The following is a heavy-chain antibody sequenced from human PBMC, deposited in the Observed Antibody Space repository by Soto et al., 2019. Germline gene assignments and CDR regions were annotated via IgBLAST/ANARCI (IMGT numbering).Heavy chain of an antibody. CDR2: MNPNSGNT. V-gene: IGHV1-8*01. Sequence: QVQLVQSGAEVKKPGASVKVSCKASGYTFTSYDINWVRQATGQGLEWMGWMNPNSGNTGYAQKFQGRVTMTRNTTISTAYMELSSLRSEDTAVYYCARGDYDFWSGYSRPYYYYGMDVWGQGTTVTVSS. CDR3: ARGDYDFWSGYSRPYYYYGMDV. J-gene: IGHJ6*02. CDR1: GYTFTSYD. D-gene: IGHD3-3*01.